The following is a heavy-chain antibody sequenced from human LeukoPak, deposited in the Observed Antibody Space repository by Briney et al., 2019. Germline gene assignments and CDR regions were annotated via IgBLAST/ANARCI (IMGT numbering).Heavy chain of an antibody. CDR2: ISSSSSYI. CDR3: ARDSTMVRGVITN. J-gene: IGHJ4*02. CDR1: GFTFSSYS. D-gene: IGHD3-10*01. V-gene: IGHV3-21*01. Sequence: PGGSLRLSCAASGFTFSSYSMNWVRQAPGKGLEWVSSISSSSSYIYYADSVKGRFTISRDNAKNSLYLQMNSLRAEDTAVYYCARDSTMVRGVITNWGQGTLVTVSS.